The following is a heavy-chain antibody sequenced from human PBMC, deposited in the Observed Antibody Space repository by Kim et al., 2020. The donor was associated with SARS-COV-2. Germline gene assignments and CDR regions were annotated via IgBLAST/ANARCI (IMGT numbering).Heavy chain of an antibody. CDR2: INPSGGST. D-gene: IGHD3-10*01. CDR3: ARGHRITMVRQQPYYYYYYGMDV. V-gene: IGHV1-46*01. CDR1: GYTFTSYY. Sequence: ASVKVSCKASGYTFTSYYMHWVRQAPGQGLEWMGIINPSGGSTSYAQKFQGRVTMTRDTSTSTVYMELSSLRSEDTAVYYCARGHRITMVRQQPYYYYYYGMDVWGQGTTVTVSS. J-gene: IGHJ6*02.